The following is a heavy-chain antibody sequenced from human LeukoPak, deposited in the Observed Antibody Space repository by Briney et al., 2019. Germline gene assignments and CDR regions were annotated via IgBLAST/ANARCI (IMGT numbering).Heavy chain of an antibody. V-gene: IGHV1-18*01. CDR2: ISAYNGNT. CDR3: ASSQAPSLPSYYYYMDV. CDR1: GYTFTSYG. J-gene: IGHJ6*03. Sequence: ASVKVSCKASGYTFTSYGISWVRQAPGQGLEWMGWISAYNGNTNYAQKLQGRVTMTTDTSTSTAYMELRSLRSDDTAVYYCASSQAPSLPSYYYYMDVWGKGTTVTISS.